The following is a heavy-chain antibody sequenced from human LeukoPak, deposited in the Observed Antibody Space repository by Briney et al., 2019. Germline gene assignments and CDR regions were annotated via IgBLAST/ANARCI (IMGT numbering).Heavy chain of an antibody. CDR1: GGSFSGYY. CDR3: ARRRLGGNWNSKEGAWFDP. CDR2: INHSGST. Sequence: PSETLPLTCAVYGGSFSGYYWSWIRQPPGKGLEWIGEINHSGSTNYNPSLKSRVTISVDTSKNQFSLKLSSVTAADTAVYYCARRRLGGNWNSKEGAWFDPWGQGTLVTVSS. D-gene: IGHD1-7*01. J-gene: IGHJ5*02. V-gene: IGHV4-34*01.